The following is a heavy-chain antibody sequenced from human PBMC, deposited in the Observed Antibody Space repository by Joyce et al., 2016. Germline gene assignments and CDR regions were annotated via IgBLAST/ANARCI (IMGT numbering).Heavy chain of an antibody. CDR2: IGTAGNP. D-gene: IGHD3-16*01. V-gene: IGHV3-13*05. J-gene: IGHJ3*02. CDR3: ARERGGGMAAFDI. Sequence: EVQLVEAGGALVQPGGSLRLSWSASGFTFSAYEIHWVRQTTGTGREWVSAIGTAGNPYYEGSVKVLFAISRENAKSSLFLQMNSLRAEDTAVYYCARERGGGMAAFDIWGQGTMVTVSS. CDR1: GFTFSAYE.